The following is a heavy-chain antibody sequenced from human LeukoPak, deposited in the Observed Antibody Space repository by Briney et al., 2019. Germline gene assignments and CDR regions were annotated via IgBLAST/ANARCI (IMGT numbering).Heavy chain of an antibody. CDR2: IYYSGST. V-gene: IGHV4-39*01. Sequence: SETLSLTCTVSCGSISSSGYYWRWIRQPPGKGLEWIASIYYSGSTYYNRSLKSRVTISVDTSKNQLSQKLSSLTAADKAVYYCARHEYSGSYYGLSWFDPWGQGTLVTVSS. D-gene: IGHD1-26*01. CDR1: CGSISSSGYY. CDR3: ARHEYSGSYYGLSWFDP. J-gene: IGHJ5*02.